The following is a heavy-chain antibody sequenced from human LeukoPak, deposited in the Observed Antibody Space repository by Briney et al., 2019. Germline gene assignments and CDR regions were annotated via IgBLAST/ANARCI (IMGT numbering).Heavy chain of an antibody. V-gene: IGHV3-30-3*01. CDR1: GFTFSSYA. J-gene: IGHJ4*02. CDR3: ARDTHYGAPNHFDY. D-gene: IGHD4-17*01. Sequence: PGRSLRLSCAASGFTFSSYAMHWVRQAPGKGLEGVTLLSDDGSNKYSADSVKGRFTISRDNSKTTLYLQMNSLRPEDTAVYYCARDTHYGAPNHFDYGGRGTLVTVSS. CDR2: LSDDGSNK.